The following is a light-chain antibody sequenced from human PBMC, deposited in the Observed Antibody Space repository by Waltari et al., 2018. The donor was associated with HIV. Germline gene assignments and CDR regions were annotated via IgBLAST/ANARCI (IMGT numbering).Light chain of an antibody. CDR2: WAS. J-gene: IGKJ1*01. Sequence: DIVMTQSPDSLDVSLGERATIDCKSSQSVFYGSNNRNHLAWYQQKAGQPPKLLIAWASTRESGVPDRFSGSGSGTDFTLTISSLQAEDVAVYYCQQYYTSPKTFGQGTKVEIK. V-gene: IGKV4-1*01. CDR3: QQYYTSPKT. CDR1: QSVFYGSNNRNH.